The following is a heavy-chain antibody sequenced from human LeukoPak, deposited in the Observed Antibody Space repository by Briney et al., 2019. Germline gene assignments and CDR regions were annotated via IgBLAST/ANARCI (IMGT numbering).Heavy chain of an antibody. Sequence: SETLSLTCTVSGGSISSYYWSWIRQPPGKGLEWIGYIYYSGSTNYNPSLKSRVTISVDTSKNQFSLKLSSVTAADTAVYYCARDSSSWKGVDYWGQGTLVTVSS. V-gene: IGHV4-59*01. CDR3: ARDSSSWKGVDY. J-gene: IGHJ4*02. D-gene: IGHD6-13*01. CDR1: GGSISSYY. CDR2: IYYSGST.